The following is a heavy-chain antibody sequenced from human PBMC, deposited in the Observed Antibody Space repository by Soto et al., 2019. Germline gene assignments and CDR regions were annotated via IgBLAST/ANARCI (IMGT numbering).Heavy chain of an antibody. Sequence: EVQLVESGGGLVKPGGSLRLSCAASGFTFSSYSMNWVRQAPGKGLEWVSSISSSSSYIYYADSVKGRFTISRDNAKNSLYLQMNSLRAEDTAVYYCARDSLDFWSGPTDAFDIWGQGTMVTVSS. CDR1: GFTFSSYS. D-gene: IGHD3-3*01. V-gene: IGHV3-21*01. CDR3: ARDSLDFWSGPTDAFDI. J-gene: IGHJ3*02. CDR2: ISSSSSYI.